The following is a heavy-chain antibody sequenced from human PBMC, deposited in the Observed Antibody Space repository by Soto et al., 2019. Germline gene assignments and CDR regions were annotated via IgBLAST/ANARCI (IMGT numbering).Heavy chain of an antibody. Sequence: ASVKVSCKASGYTFTSYYIHWVRQAAGQGLEWMGIINPSGGSTSYAQKFEGRVTITADETTSTAYMELSSLRSEDTAVYYCAREGLVLVPTTVNSDYYYYAMDVWGQGTTVTVSS. CDR2: INPSGGST. D-gene: IGHD2-2*01. CDR1: GYTFTSYY. V-gene: IGHV1-46*01. CDR3: AREGLVLVPTTVNSDYYYYAMDV. J-gene: IGHJ6*02.